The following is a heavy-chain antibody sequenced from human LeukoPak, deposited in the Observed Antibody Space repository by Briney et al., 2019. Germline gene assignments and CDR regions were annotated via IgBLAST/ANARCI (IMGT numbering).Heavy chain of an antibody. CDR1: GGSFRGYY. J-gene: IGHJ4*02. V-gene: IGHV4-34*01. CDR3: ARETSAIAARRFDY. D-gene: IGHD6-6*01. Sequence: PSETLSLTCAVYGGSFRGYYWSWIRQPPGRGLGWIGEINHSGSTNHSPSLKSRVTISVDTSKNQYSLKLSSVTAADTAVYYCARETSAIAARRFDYWGQGTLVTVSS. CDR2: INHSGST.